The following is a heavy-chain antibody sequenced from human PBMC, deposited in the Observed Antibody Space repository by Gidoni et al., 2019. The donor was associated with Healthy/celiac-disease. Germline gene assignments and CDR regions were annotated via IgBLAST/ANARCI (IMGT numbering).Heavy chain of an antibody. CDR3: AKDSLRVPAAKGDDAFDI. V-gene: IGHV3-23*01. Sequence: EVQLLESGGGLVQPGGSLRLSCAASGFTFSSYAMSWVRQAPGKGLEWVSAISGSGGSTYYADSVKGRFTISRDNSKNTLYLQMNSLRAEDTAVYYCAKDSLRVPAAKGDDAFDIWGQGTMVTVSS. J-gene: IGHJ3*02. CDR1: GFTFSSYA. D-gene: IGHD2-2*01. CDR2: ISGSGGST.